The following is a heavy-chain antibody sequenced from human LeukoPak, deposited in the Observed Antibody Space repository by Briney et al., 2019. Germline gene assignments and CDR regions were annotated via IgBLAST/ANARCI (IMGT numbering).Heavy chain of an antibody. J-gene: IGHJ4*02. CDR2: INTDGSST. CDR1: GFTFSSYW. D-gene: IGHD2-15*01. Sequence: GGSLRLSCAASGFTFSSYWMHWVRQGPGKGLVWVSRINTDGSSTSYADSVKGRFTISRDNSKNTLSLQMNSLRVEDTAIYYCAKNVVVKRYIDYWGQGTLVTVSS. CDR3: AKNVVVKRYIDY. V-gene: IGHV3-74*01.